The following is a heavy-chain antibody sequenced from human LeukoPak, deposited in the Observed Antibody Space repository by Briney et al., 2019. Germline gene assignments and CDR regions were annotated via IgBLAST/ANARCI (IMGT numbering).Heavy chain of an antibody. J-gene: IGHJ4*02. D-gene: IGHD3-10*01. CDR1: GGSISSSSYY. CDR3: ARHYYYGSGSYSDQNTLFLVFDY. Sequence: SETLSLTCTVSGGSISSSSYYWGWIRQPPGKGLEWIGSIYYSGSTYYNPSLKSRVTISVDTSKNQFSLKVNSVSAADTAVYYCARHYYYGSGSYSDQNTLFLVFDYWGQGTLATVSS. V-gene: IGHV4-39*01. CDR2: IYYSGST.